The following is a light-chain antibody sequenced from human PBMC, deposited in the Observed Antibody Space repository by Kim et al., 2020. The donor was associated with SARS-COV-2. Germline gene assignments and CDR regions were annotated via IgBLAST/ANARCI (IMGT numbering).Light chain of an antibody. J-gene: IGKJ2*01. V-gene: IGKV4-1*01. Sequence: RATMSCTSSQSILDRDDNRNYLAWYQQKSGQPPTLLISWASTRESGVPVRFSGSGSGTDFTLTISSLQAEDVAVYYCQHYYETPYTFGQGTKLEI. CDR1: QSILDRDDNRNY. CDR2: WAS. CDR3: QHYYETPYT.